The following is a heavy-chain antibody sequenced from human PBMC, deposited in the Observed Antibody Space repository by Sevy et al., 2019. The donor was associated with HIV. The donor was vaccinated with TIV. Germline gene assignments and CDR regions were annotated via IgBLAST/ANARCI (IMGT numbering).Heavy chain of an antibody. CDR2: INQDGSEK. CDR1: GFTFSSYW. J-gene: IGHJ4*02. V-gene: IGHV3-7*01. CDR3: VREGLGGYSYSLDC. D-gene: IGHD5-18*01. Sequence: GGSLRLSCAASGFTFSSYWMSWVRQAPGKGLEWVATINQDGSEKFYVDSVKGRFTISRDNAKNSLYLQMNSLRAEDTAVYYCVREGLGGYSYSLDCWGQGTLVTVSS.